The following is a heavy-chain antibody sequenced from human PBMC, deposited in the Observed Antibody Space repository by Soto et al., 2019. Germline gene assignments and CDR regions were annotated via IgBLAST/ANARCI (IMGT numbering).Heavy chain of an antibody. J-gene: IGHJ4*02. Sequence: QVQLQESGPGQLKPSETLSLTCSVSGTSVRSGTYYWTWIRQRPGKGLEWIGYMYYGGRTNYNPFIKSRLTMSIDESKNQFSLRLHSVTAADTAMYYCAGDRIGPGATFDLWGQGNLVAVSS. CDR1: GTSVRSGTYY. V-gene: IGHV4-61*01. CDR2: MYYGGRT. CDR3: AGDRIGPGATFDL. D-gene: IGHD1-26*01.